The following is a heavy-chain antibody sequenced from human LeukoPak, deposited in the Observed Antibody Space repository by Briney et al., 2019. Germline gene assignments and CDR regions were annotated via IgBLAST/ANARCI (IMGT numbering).Heavy chain of an antibody. J-gene: IGHJ4*02. CDR1: GYTFTSYD. Sequence: ASVKVSCKASGYTFTSYDINWVRQATGQGLEWMGWMNPNSGNTGYAQKFQGRVTMTRNTSISTAYMELSSLRSEDTAVYYCAKDPYGDYVFDYWGQGTLVTVSS. CDR3: AKDPYGDYVFDY. V-gene: IGHV1-8*01. D-gene: IGHD4-17*01. CDR2: MNPNSGNT.